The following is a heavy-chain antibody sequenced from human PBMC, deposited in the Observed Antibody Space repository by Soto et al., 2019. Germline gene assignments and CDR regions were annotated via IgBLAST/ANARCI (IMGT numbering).Heavy chain of an antibody. D-gene: IGHD5-12*01. J-gene: IGHJ4*02. V-gene: IGHV1-69*06. CDR2: IIPMFGTA. CDR1: GDTFHRHA. Sequence: QVQLVQSGAEVKKPGSSVKVSCKGSGDTFHRHALNWVRQAPGQGLEWMGGIIPMFGTANYAQKFQGRVTITADTSTSTAYMELSSLRFEDTAFYYCAVIGYDLDYWGQGTLVAVSS. CDR3: AVIGYDLDY.